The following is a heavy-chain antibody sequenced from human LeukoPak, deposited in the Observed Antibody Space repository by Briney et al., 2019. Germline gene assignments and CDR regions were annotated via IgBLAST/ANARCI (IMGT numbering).Heavy chain of an antibody. Sequence: SETLSLTCTVSGGSISRYYWTWIRQPPGKGLEWIGYLYYSGSTNYNPSLKSRVTISVDTSKNQFSLKLSSVTAANTAVYYCARGTYYDSSGYYYGHWYFDLWGRGTLVTVSP. CDR3: ARGTYYDSSGYYYGHWYFDL. J-gene: IGHJ2*01. D-gene: IGHD3-22*01. V-gene: IGHV4-59*12. CDR2: LYYSGST. CDR1: GGSISRYY.